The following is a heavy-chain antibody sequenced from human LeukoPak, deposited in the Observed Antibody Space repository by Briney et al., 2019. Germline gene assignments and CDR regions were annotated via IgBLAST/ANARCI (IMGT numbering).Heavy chain of an antibody. Sequence: SETLSLTCTVSGGSISSYYWSWLRQPPGKGLEGVGYIYTSGSTNYNPSLKSRVTISIATSKNQFSLKLSSVTAADTAVYYCARSHGSYGLDYWGQGTLVTVSS. CDR3: ARSHGSYGLDY. D-gene: IGHD1-26*01. V-gene: IGHV4-4*09. CDR1: GGSISSYY. J-gene: IGHJ4*02. CDR2: IYTSGST.